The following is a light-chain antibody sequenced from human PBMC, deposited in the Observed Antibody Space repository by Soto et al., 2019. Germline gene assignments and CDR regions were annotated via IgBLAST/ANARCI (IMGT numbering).Light chain of an antibody. J-gene: IGLJ2*01. CDR1: SSNIGAGYD. V-gene: IGLV1-40*01. Sequence: QSVLTQPPSVSGAPGQRVTISCTGSSSNIGAGYDVHWYQQLPGTAPKLLIYGNSNRPSGVPDRFSGSKSGTSASLAITGLQAEGEDDYYCQSYDSSLSGYVVFGGGTKLTVL. CDR3: QSYDSSLSGYVV. CDR2: GNS.